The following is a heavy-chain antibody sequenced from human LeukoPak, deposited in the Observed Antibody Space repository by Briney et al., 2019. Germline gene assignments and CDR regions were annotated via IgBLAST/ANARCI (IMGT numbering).Heavy chain of an antibody. J-gene: IGHJ6*03. D-gene: IGHD6-13*01. CDR1: GGSISSSSYY. CDR3: ARRLAAAGTVYYYYYYMDV. V-gene: IGHV4-39*07. CDR2: IYYSGST. Sequence: SETLSLTCTVSGGSISSSSYYWGWIRQPPGKGLEWIGSIYYSGSTYYNPSLKSRVTISVDTSKNQFSLKLSSVTAADTAVYYCARRLAAAGTVYYYYYYMDVWGKGTTVTVSS.